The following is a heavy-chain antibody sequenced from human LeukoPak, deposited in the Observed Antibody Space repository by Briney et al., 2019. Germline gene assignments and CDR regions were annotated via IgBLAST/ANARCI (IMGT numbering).Heavy chain of an antibody. V-gene: IGHV4-31*03. Sequence: SQTLSLTCTVSGGSISSGGYYWSWIRHHPGKGLEWIGYIYYSGSTYYNPSLKSRVTISVDTSKNQFSLKLSSVTAADTAVYYCAREKRFGEFDYWGQGTLVTVSS. CDR2: IYYSGST. CDR1: GGSISSGGYY. J-gene: IGHJ4*02. D-gene: IGHD3-10*01. CDR3: AREKRFGEFDY.